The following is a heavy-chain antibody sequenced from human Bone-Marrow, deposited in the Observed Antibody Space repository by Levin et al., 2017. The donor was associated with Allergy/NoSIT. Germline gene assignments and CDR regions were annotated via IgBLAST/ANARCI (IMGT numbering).Heavy chain of an antibody. D-gene: IGHD3-16*01. V-gene: IGHV3-23*01. CDR3: AKFWGLQDAGGVGFDY. CDR2: ISGSGGST. J-gene: IGHJ4*02. Sequence: GGSLRLSCAASGFTFSSYAMSWVRQAPGKGLEWVSAISGSGGSTYYADSVKGRFTISRDNSKNTLYLQMNSLRAEDTAVYYCAKFWGLQDAGGVGFDYWGQGTLVTVSS. CDR1: GFTFSSYA.